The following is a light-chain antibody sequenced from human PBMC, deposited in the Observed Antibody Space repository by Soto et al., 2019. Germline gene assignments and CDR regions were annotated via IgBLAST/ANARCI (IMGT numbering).Light chain of an antibody. CDR2: GAS. CDR1: QSVTTR. Sequence: IVLTQSPGTLSLSPGERVTLSCRASQSVTTRLAWYQHKPGQAPTLLMSGASNRASGVPVRFSGSGSGTDFTLTITRLEPEDFALYYCQQYCGSPITFGLGTRLEIK. J-gene: IGKJ5*01. CDR3: QQYCGSPIT. V-gene: IGKV3-20*01.